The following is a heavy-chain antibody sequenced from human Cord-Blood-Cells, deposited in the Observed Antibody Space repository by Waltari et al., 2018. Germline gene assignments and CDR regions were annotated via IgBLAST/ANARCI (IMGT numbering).Heavy chain of an antibody. V-gene: IGHV3-21*01. J-gene: IGHJ4*02. CDR1: GLTSISLS. Sequence: EVQLVESGGGLVKPGGSLRLSCAASGLTSISLSMNWVRQAPGKGLEWVSSISSSSSYIYYADSVKGRFTISRDNAKNSLYLQMNSLRAEDTAVYYCASSDYSSSSGFDYWGQGTLVTVSS. CDR3: ASSDYSSSSGFDY. D-gene: IGHD6-6*01. CDR2: ISSSSSYI.